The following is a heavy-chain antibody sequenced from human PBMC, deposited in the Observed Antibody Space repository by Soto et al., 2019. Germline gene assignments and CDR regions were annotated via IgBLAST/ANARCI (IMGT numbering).Heavy chain of an antibody. Sequence: AASVKVSCKASGGTFSSYAISWVRQAPGQGLEWMGGIIPIFGTANYAQKFQGRVTITADESTSTAYMELSSVTAADTAVYYCAREYCSGGSCPAGFDPWGQGTLVTVSS. CDR2: IIPIFGTA. D-gene: IGHD2-15*01. V-gene: IGHV1-69*13. CDR1: GGTFSSYA. J-gene: IGHJ5*02. CDR3: AREYCSGGSCPAGFDP.